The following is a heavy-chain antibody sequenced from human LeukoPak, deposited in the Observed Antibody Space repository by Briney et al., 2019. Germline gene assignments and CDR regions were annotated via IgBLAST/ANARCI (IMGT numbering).Heavy chain of an antibody. Sequence: GGSLRLSCTASGFSFSTYSMNWVRQAPGKGLEWVSYIVGSSCSMYYADSVKGRFTISRDNAKNSLYLQMGSLRAEDTAVYYCATDTPETAAFDYWGKGTLVTVSS. CDR2: IVGSSCSM. D-gene: IGHD1-14*01. J-gene: IGHJ4*02. V-gene: IGHV3-48*04. CDR1: GFSFSTYS. CDR3: ATDTPETAAFDY.